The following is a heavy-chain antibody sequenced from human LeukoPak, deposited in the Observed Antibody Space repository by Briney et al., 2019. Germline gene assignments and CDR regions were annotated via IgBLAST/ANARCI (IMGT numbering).Heavy chain of an antibody. CDR3: ARVYYDYVWGSYRFDY. D-gene: IGHD3-16*02. J-gene: IGHJ4*02. V-gene: IGHV1-2*02. Sequence: ASVKVSCKASGYTFTGYYMHWVRQAPGQGLEWMGWINPNSGGTNYAQKFQGRVTMTRDTSISTAYMELSRLRSDDTAVYYCARVYYDYVWGSYRFDYWGQGTLVTVSS. CDR2: INPNSGGT. CDR1: GYTFTGYY.